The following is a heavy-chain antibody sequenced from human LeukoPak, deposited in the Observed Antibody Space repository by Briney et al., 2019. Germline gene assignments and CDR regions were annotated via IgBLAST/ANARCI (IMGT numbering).Heavy chain of an antibody. CDR3: AKDPGPAEQWLVWDDAFDI. CDR2: ISGSGGST. D-gene: IGHD6-19*01. Sequence: PGGSLRLSCAASGFTFSSYAMSWVRQAPGKGLEWVSAISGSGGSTYYADSVKGRFTISRDNSKNTLYLQMNSLRAEDTAVYYCAKDPGPAEQWLVWDDAFDIWGQGTMVTVSS. J-gene: IGHJ3*02. CDR1: GFTFSSYA. V-gene: IGHV3-23*01.